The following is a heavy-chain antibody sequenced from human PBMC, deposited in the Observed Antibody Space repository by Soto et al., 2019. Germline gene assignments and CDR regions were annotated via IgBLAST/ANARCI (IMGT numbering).Heavy chain of an antibody. CDR3: ARDLKAAIERTTDEQIFDP. CDR1: GFTFSSYS. J-gene: IGHJ5*02. V-gene: IGHV3-21*01. D-gene: IGHD1-1*01. Sequence: GGSLRLSCAASGFTFSSYSMNWVRQAPGKGLEWVSSISSSSSYIYYADSVKGRFTISRDNAKNSLYLQMNSLRAEDTAVYYCARDLKAAIERTTDEQIFDPWGQGTLVTVSS. CDR2: ISSSSSYI.